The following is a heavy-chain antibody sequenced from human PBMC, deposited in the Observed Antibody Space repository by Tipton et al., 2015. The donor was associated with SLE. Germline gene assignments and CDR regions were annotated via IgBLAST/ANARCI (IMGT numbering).Heavy chain of an antibody. CDR3: ARQPSNTATFDI. D-gene: IGHD1-14*01. CDR1: GGSINGYY. CDR2: IYSTGGT. V-gene: IGHV4-59*01. Sequence: LRLSCTVSGGSINGYYWSWIRQPPGKGLEWIAFIYSTGGTNYNPSLKSRVTISVDASKNQFSLKVTSVTSADTALYYCARQPSNTATFDIWGQGTLVTVSS. J-gene: IGHJ3*02.